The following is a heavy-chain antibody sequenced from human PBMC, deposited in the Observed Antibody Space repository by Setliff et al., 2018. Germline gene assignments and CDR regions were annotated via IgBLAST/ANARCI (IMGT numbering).Heavy chain of an antibody. CDR3: ASAHYYSGCIEYFQY. CDR1: GFTSTNYA. Sequence: GASVKVSCKASGFTSTNYAIHWVRQAPGQRPECMGWIHAGNGDTKYSQKFQGRVTITRDTSASTVYMELSSLRSEDTAVYYCASAHYYSGCIEYFQYWGQGTLVTVSS. V-gene: IGHV1-3*01. CDR2: IHAGNGDT. J-gene: IGHJ1*01. D-gene: IGHD5-12*01.